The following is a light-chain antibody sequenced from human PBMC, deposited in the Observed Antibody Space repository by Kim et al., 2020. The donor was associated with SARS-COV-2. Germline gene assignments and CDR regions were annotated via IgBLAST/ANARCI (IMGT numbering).Light chain of an antibody. Sequence: QSVLTQPPSVSATPGQRVTISCSGSSSNFGFSPVSWYQHLPGTAPKLLIYGNDQRPSGVPDRFSGSKSGTSASLAISGLQSRDEGDYYCATWDDTLSGRVFGGGTQLTVL. CDR1: SSNFGFSP. CDR3: ATWDDTLSGRV. J-gene: IGLJ3*02. CDR2: GND. V-gene: IGLV1-44*01.